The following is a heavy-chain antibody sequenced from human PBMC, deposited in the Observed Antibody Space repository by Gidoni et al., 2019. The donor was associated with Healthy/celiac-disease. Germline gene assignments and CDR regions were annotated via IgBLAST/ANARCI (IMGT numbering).Heavy chain of an antibody. CDR3: ARMADGRRGYYYYGMDV. J-gene: IGHJ6*02. V-gene: IGHV2-26*01. CDR2: IFSNDEK. CDR1: GFSLSNARMG. Sequence: QVTLKESGPVLVKPTETLTLTCTVSGFSLSNARMGVSWIRQPPGKALEWLAHIFSNDEKSYSTSLQRRLTISKDTSKSQVVLTMTNMDPVDTATYYCARMADGRRGYYYYGMDVWGQGTTVTVSS. D-gene: IGHD6-25*01.